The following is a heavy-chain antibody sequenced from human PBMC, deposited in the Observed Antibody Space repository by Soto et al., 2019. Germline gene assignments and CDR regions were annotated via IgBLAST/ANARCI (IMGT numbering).Heavy chain of an antibody. CDR2: VSYSGSP. V-gene: IGHV4-39*01. CDR3: ARHYNTGAFFDY. J-gene: IGHJ4*02. CDR1: GASVSSSHY. Sequence: QLQLQESGPGLVKSSETLSLTCSVSGASVSSSHYWGWIRQPPGKGLEWIGSVSYSGSPYYSPSLKSQITISVDTSNTQFSLRVRSVTATDTAVYFCARHYNTGAFFDYWGQGKLVTVSS. D-gene: IGHD1-20*01.